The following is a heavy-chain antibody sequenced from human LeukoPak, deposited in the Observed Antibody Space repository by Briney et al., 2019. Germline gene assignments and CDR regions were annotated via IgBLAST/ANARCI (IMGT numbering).Heavy chain of an antibody. Sequence: TGGSLGLSCAASGFTFSSYAMSWVRQAPGKGLGWVSAISGSGGSTYYADSVKGRFTISRDNSKNTLYLQMNSLRAEDTAVYYCARASSSSENWFDPWGQGTLVTVSS. CDR3: ARASSSSENWFDP. CDR2: ISGSGGST. J-gene: IGHJ5*02. V-gene: IGHV3-23*01. D-gene: IGHD6-6*01. CDR1: GFTFSSYA.